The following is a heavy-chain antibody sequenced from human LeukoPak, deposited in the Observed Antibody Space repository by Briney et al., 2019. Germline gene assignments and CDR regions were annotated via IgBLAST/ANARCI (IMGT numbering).Heavy chain of an antibody. Sequence: GASVKVSCKASGYTFTGYYMHWVRQAPGQGLEWMGWINPNSGGTNYAQKFQGRVTMTRDTSISTAYMELGRLRSDDTAVYYCARSGSAYCGGDCQSTFDYWGQGTLVTVSS. V-gene: IGHV1-2*02. J-gene: IGHJ4*02. CDR3: ARSGSAYCGGDCQSTFDY. CDR2: INPNSGGT. D-gene: IGHD2-21*02. CDR1: GYTFTGYY.